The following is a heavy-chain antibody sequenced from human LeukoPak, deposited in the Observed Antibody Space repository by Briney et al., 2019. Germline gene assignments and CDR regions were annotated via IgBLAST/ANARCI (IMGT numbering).Heavy chain of an antibody. CDR2: ISGSGGST. CDR1: GFTFSSYA. D-gene: IGHD3-16*02. CDR3: ARARYLDYYYYGMDV. Sequence: GGSLRLSCAASGFTFSSYAMSWVRQAPGKGLEWVSAISGSGGSTYYADSVKGRFTISRDNSKNTLYLQMNSLRAEDTAVYYCARARYLDYYYYGMDVWGQGTTVTVSS. J-gene: IGHJ6*02. V-gene: IGHV3-23*01.